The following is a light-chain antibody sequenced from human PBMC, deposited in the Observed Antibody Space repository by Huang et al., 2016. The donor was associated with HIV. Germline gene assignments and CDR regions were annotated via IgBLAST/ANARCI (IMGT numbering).Light chain of an antibody. CDR3: QQYYSPPYT. Sequence: DIVMTQSPDSLAVSLGERATINCKSSQSVLYSPNNKNYLAWYQQKPGQPPKLPIYWASTRESGVPDRFSGSGSGTDFTLTISSLQAEDVAVYYCQQYYSPPYTFGQGTKLEIK. CDR1: QSVLYSPNNKNY. J-gene: IGKJ2*01. CDR2: WAS. V-gene: IGKV4-1*01.